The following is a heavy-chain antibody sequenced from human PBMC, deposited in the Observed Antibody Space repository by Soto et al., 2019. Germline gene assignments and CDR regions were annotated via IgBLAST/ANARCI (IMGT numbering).Heavy chain of an antibody. CDR3: STSAFDTNGYYRFDF. CDR2: VNHSGRV. D-gene: IGHD3-22*01. J-gene: IGHJ5*01. CDR1: GGTFSGHS. Sequence: PSENLSLTYAVYGGTFSGHSWTWSRQSPGKGLEWIGDVNHSGRVNYSPSLKSRVTISLDTSKNQFSLTLSAVTAADTAMYYCSTSAFDTNGYYRFDFWGQGTLVTVFS. V-gene: IGHV4-34*08.